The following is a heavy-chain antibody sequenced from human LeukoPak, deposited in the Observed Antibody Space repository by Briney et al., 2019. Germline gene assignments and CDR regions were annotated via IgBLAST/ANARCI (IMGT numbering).Heavy chain of an antibody. Sequence: GGSLRLSCAASGFTFSSYRMHWVRQAPGKGLVWVSRINTDGSSTSYADSVKGRFTISRDNAKNTLYLQMNSLRAEDTAVYYCARETRVVPTAIDYWGQGTLVTVSS. D-gene: IGHD2-2*01. V-gene: IGHV3-74*01. CDR1: GFTFSSYR. CDR2: INTDGSST. CDR3: ARETRVVPTAIDY. J-gene: IGHJ4*02.